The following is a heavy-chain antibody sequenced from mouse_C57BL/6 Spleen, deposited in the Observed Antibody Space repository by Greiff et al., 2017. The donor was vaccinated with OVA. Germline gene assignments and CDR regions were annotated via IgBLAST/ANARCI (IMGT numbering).Heavy chain of an antibody. CDR3: ARPTDYYAMDY. D-gene: IGHD3-2*01. J-gene: IGHJ4*01. Sequence: QVQLQQSGAELVKPGASVKISCKASGYAFSSYWMNWVKQRPGKGLEWIGQIYPGDGDTNYNGKFKGKATLTADKSSSTAYMQLSSLTSEDSAVYFCARPTDYYAMDYWGQGTSVTVSS. CDR2: IYPGDGDT. V-gene: IGHV1-80*01. CDR1: GYAFSSYW.